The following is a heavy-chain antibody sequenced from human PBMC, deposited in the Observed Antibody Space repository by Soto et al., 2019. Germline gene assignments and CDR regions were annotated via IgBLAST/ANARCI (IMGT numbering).Heavy chain of an antibody. V-gene: IGHV1-69*02. CDR2: INPIVSMS. CDR1: GDTFSFYT. Sequence: QVQLVQSGTEVKKPGSSVKVSCKASGDTFSFYTINWVRQAPGLGLEWVGRINPIVSMSNYAQKFQGRVSITADKSTSTAYMELRSLRSDDTPMYFCAASYGSGYRAFDYWGQGALVIVSS. CDR3: AASYGSGYRAFDY. D-gene: IGHD3-10*01. J-gene: IGHJ4*02.